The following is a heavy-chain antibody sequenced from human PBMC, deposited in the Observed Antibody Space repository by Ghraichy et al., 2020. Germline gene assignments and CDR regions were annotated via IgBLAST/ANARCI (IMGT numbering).Heavy chain of an antibody. CDR1: GFTFSTYS. Sequence: GESLNISCAASGFTFSTYSLNWVRQAPGKGLEWVSSISTTSIYIYYADSVKGRFTISRDNAKNSLYLQMSSLRAEDTAVYYCASYGGSYSASYWGQGTLVTVSS. CDR3: ASYGGSYSASY. J-gene: IGHJ4*02. V-gene: IGHV3-21*01. CDR2: ISTTSIYI. D-gene: IGHD1-26*01.